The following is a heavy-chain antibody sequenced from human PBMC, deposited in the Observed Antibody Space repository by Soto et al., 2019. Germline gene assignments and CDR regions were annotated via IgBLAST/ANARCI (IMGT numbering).Heavy chain of an antibody. CDR1: GFTFSSYG. D-gene: IGHD3-10*01. CDR3: AKDHYGSGSYYMYSSVTGMDV. V-gene: IGHV3-30*18. CDR2: ISYDGSNK. J-gene: IGHJ6*02. Sequence: PGGSLRLSCAASGFTFSSYGMHWVRQAPGKGLEWVAVISYDGSNKYYADSVKGRFTISRDNSKNTLYLQMNSLRAEDTAVYYCAKDHYGSGSYYMYSSVTGMDVWGQGTTVTVSS.